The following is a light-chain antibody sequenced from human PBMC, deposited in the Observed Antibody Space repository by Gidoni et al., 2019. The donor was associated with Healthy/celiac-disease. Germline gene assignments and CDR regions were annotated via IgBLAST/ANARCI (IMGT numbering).Light chain of an antibody. V-gene: IGKV3-11*01. CDR1: QSVSSY. CDR2: DAS. Sequence: EIVLTQSPATLSLSPGERATLSCRASQSVSSYLAWYQQKPGQAPRLLIYDASNRATGIPARFSGSGSGTDFPLTISSLEPEDFAVYYCQQRSNWLIFTFDPXTKVDI. J-gene: IGKJ3*01. CDR3: QQRSNWLIFT.